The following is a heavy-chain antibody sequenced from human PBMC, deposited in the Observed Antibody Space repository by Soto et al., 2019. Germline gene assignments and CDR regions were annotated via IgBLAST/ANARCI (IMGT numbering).Heavy chain of an antibody. CDR2: INPSGGST. V-gene: IGHV1-46*01. D-gene: IGHD3-10*01. J-gene: IGHJ4*02. Sequence: SVXVSSKASGYTFTSYYMHWVRQAPGQGLEWMGIINPSGGSTSYAQKFQGRVTMTRDTSTSTVYMELSSLRSEDTAVYYCARVNRLWFGELLRGNYYFDYWGQGNLVTVSS. CDR1: GYTFTSYY. CDR3: ARVNRLWFGELLRGNYYFDY.